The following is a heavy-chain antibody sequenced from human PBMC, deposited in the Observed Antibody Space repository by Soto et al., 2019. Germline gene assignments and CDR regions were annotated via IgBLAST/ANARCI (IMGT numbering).Heavy chain of an antibody. CDR3: ARSSGSAYWFDP. CDR1: GYTFTSYG. J-gene: IGHJ5*02. V-gene: IGHV1-18*01. CDR2: ISAYNGNT. Sequence: QVQLVQSGAEVKKPGASVKVSCKASGYTFTSYGISWVRQAPGQGLEWMGWISAYNGNTNYAQKLQGRVTMTTDTSPSTAYMELRSLRPADTAAYYCARSSGSAYWFDPWGQGTLVTVSS. D-gene: IGHD6-6*01.